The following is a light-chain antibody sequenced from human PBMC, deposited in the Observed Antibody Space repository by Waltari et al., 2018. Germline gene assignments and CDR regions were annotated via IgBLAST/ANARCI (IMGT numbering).Light chain of an antibody. Sequence: HSALTQPPSASGSPGQSVTISCTGTSRDIGGHNFVPWYQQHPGKAPKLIIYEVTKRPSGVPDRISASKSGNTASLTVSGLQADDEADYHCSSYTGSDWVFGGGTKLTVL. CDR1: SRDIGGHNF. V-gene: IGLV2-8*01. CDR3: SSYTGSDWV. CDR2: EVT. J-gene: IGLJ3*02.